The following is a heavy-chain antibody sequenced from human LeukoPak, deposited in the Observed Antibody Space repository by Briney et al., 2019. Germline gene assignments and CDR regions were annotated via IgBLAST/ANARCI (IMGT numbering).Heavy chain of an antibody. CDR1: GFTFSNYW. J-gene: IGHJ4*02. Sequence: PGGSLRLSCAASGFTFSNYWIHWVRQAPGKGLVWVSRINSDGNSTSYADSVKGRFTISRDNAKNTLYLQMNSLRAEDTAVYYCASLGRSFDYWGQGTLVTVSS. D-gene: IGHD1-26*01. CDR2: INSDGNST. V-gene: IGHV3-74*01. CDR3: ASLGRSFDY.